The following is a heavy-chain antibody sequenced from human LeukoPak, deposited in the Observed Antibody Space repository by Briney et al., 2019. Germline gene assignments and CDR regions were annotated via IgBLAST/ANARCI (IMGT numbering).Heavy chain of an antibody. CDR2: IFYSGTT. J-gene: IGHJ4*02. CDR3: ARTYCSGGSCHFDY. CDR1: GGSIRSYY. D-gene: IGHD2-15*01. V-gene: IGHV4-59*08. Sequence: SETLSLTCTVSGGSIRSYYWSWIRQPPGKGLEWVGYIFYSGTTDSNPSHKSRVTISVDTSKNQFSLKLSSVTAADTAVYYCARTYCSGGSCHFDYWGQGTLVTVSS.